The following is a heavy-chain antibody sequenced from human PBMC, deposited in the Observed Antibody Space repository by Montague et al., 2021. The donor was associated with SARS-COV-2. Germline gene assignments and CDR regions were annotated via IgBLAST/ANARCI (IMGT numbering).Heavy chain of an antibody. Sequence: SLRLSCAASGFTFSSYAMHWVRQAPGKGLEWVAVISYDGSNKYYADSVKGRFTISRDNSKNTLYLQMNSLRAEDTAAYYCARDKYYYDSSGYYWAAYYYYGMDVWGQGTTVTVSS. CDR2: ISYDGSNK. J-gene: IGHJ6*02. CDR3: ARDKYYYDSSGYYWAAYYYYGMDV. CDR1: GFTFSSYA. D-gene: IGHD3-22*01. V-gene: IGHV3-30*04.